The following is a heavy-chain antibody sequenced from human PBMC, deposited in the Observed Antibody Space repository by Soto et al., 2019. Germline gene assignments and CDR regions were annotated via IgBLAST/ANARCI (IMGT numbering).Heavy chain of an antibody. CDR3: ARGYCTTTICDPWFDP. CDR2: IYPGDSDT. CDR1: GYSFTSYW. Sequence: GESLKISCTGVGYSFTSYWIGWVRQRPGKGLEWMGIIYPGDSDTRYSPSFQGQVTISADKSITTAYLQWSSLKASDTAMYYCARGYCTTTICDPWFDPWGQGTLVTVS. V-gene: IGHV5-51*01. J-gene: IGHJ5*02. D-gene: IGHD2-2*01.